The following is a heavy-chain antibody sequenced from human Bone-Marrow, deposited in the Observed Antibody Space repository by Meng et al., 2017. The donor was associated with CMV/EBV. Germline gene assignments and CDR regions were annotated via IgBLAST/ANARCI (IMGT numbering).Heavy chain of an antibody. CDR3: AREWRRRRYDGNYNVPDGFDI. Sequence: ASVKVSCKASGYTFAGHYLHWVRQAPGQGLEWMGWINPNSGATNYAQKFRGRATMTRDTSTRTAYMDLSRLRSDDTALYYCAREWRRRRYDGNYNVPDGFDIWGQGTMVTVSS. J-gene: IGHJ3*02. V-gene: IGHV1-2*02. CDR1: GYTFAGHY. CDR2: INPNSGAT. D-gene: IGHD1-26*01.